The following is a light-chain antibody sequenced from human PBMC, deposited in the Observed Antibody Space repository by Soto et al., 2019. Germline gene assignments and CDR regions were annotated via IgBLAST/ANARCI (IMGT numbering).Light chain of an antibody. Sequence: EIVLTQSPGTLSLSPWDRATLSCRASQSVSSSYLAWYQQKPGQAPRPLIYGASSRATGIPDRFSGSGSGTDFTLTISRLEPEDFAVYYCQQYGSSPLTFGGGTKVEIK. CDR3: QQYGSSPLT. CDR2: GAS. V-gene: IGKV3-20*01. CDR1: QSVSSSY. J-gene: IGKJ4*01.